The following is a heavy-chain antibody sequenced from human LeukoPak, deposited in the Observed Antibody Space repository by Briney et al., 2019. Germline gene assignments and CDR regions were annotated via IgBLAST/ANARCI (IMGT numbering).Heavy chain of an antibody. CDR1: GYTFTDYY. D-gene: IGHD1-26*01. V-gene: IGHV1-69*13. Sequence: SVKVSCKASGYTFTDYYMHWVRQAPGQGLEWMGGYIPMFGTASYAQNFQNRVTITADESTSTFSMEVSSLRPEDTAVYFCAGASSKWELSFWGQGTLVTVSS. CDR2: YIPMFGTA. J-gene: IGHJ4*02. CDR3: AGASSKWELSF.